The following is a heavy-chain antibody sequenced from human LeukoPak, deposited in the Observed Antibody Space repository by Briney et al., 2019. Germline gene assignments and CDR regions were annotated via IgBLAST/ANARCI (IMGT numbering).Heavy chain of an antibody. CDR3: ATSGYSSGSPFDP. V-gene: IGHV4-59*01. D-gene: IGHD6-19*01. Sequence: SETLSLTCTVSGGSISNYYWSWIRQPPGKGLEWIGYIYYSGSTNYNPSLKSRVTISVDASTNQFSLKLSSVTAADTAVYYCATSGYSSGSPFDPWGQGTLVTVSS. CDR2: IYYSGST. J-gene: IGHJ5*02. CDR1: GGSISNYY.